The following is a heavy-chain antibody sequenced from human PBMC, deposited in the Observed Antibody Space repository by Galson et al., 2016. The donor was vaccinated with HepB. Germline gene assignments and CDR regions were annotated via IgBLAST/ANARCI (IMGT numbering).Heavy chain of an antibody. CDR3: GRHGPRSGRLGCLCAFDV. CDR2: ISHRATT. Sequence: LSLTCGVNGGSLTDLYWSWIRQPPGKGLEWIGEISHRATTNYNPSFKSRVTLSVDTSKNHIPLRLSSVTAADTAVYYCGRHGPRSGRLGCLCAFDVWGQGTTVTVSS. J-gene: IGHJ6*02. V-gene: IGHV4-34*01. D-gene: IGHD5/OR15-5a*01. CDR1: GGSLTDLY.